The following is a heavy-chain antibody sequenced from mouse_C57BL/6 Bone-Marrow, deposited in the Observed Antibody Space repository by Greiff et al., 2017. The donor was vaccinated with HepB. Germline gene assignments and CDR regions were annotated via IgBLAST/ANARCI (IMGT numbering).Heavy chain of an antibody. D-gene: IGHD2-5*01. Sequence: EVHLVESGGGLVKPGGSLKLSCAASGFTFSSYAMSWVRQTPEKRLEWVATISDGGSYTYYPDNVKGRFTISRDNAKNNLYLQMSHLKSEDTAMYYCARGRNSTWFAYWGQGTLVTVSA. CDR3: ARGRNSTWFAY. V-gene: IGHV5-4*01. CDR2: ISDGGSYT. CDR1: GFTFSSYA. J-gene: IGHJ3*01.